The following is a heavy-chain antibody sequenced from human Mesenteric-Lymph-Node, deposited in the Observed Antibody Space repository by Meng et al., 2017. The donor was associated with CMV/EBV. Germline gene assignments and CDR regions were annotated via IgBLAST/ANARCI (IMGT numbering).Heavy chain of an antibody. D-gene: IGHD4-23*01. CDR1: GFTFTSYW. V-gene: IGHV3-74*01. CDR2: INSDGSST. Sequence: GESLKISCAASGFTFTSYWMHWVRQAPGKGLVWVSRINSDGSSTNYADSVKGRFTISRDNAKNTLYVQMNSLRAEDTAVYYCASLTTVVTPFDYWGQGTLVTVSS. CDR3: ASLTTVVTPFDY. J-gene: IGHJ4*02.